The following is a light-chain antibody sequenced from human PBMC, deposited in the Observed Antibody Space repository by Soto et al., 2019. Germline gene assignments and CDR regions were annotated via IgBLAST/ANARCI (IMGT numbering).Light chain of an antibody. CDR1: QSVSGRY. J-gene: IGKJ1*01. Sequence: EIVLTQSPATLSLSPGERATLSCGASQSVSGRYLAWYQQKPGLAPRLLIYDASNRATGIPDRFSGSGSGTDFTLTISRLEPEDFAVYFWQQYGSSPRTFGQGTKVEI. CDR2: DAS. V-gene: IGKV3D-20*01. CDR3: QQYGSSPRT.